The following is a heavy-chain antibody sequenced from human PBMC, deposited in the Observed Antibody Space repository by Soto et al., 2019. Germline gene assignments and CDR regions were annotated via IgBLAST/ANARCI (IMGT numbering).Heavy chain of an antibody. Sequence: PSETLSLTCAVYGGSFSGYYWSWIRQPPGKGLEWIGEINHSGSTNYNPSLKSRVTISVDTSKNQFSLKLSSVTAADTAVYYCARRPFYSSSPLNNWFDPWGQGTLVTVSS. V-gene: IGHV4-34*01. CDR3: ARRPFYSSSPLNNWFDP. CDR2: INHSGST. CDR1: GGSFSGYY. J-gene: IGHJ5*02. D-gene: IGHD6-6*01.